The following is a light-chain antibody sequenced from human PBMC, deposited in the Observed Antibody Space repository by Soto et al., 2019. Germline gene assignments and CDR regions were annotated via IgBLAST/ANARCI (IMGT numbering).Light chain of an antibody. CDR1: QSVNSNY. V-gene: IGKV3-20*01. CDR2: ETS. Sequence: EIVLTQSPGTQSLSPGERATLSCRASQSVNSNYLAWYQQKPGQAPRLLMYETSTRATGIPDRFSGSGSGTDFTLTISRLEPEDFAVYFCQQFGTSPLWTFGQGTKVDIK. CDR3: QQFGTSPLWT. J-gene: IGKJ1*01.